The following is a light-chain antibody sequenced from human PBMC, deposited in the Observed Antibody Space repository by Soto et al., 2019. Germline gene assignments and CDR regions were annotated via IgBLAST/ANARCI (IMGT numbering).Light chain of an antibody. CDR3: RQYDSYRCT. J-gene: IGKJ3*01. Sequence: DIVLTQSPCTLSLSPGERATLTCRASQSVSSRYLAWYQQKPGQAPRVLIYGASIRASGVPERFSGGGSGTDFTLTISRLQPEDFAVYYCRQYDSYRCTFGHGTKVDIK. CDR1: QSVSSRY. V-gene: IGKV3-20*01. CDR2: GAS.